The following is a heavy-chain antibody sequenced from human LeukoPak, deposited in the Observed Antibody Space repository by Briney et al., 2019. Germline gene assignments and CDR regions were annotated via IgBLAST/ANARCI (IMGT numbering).Heavy chain of an antibody. V-gene: IGHV3-15*01. J-gene: IGHJ4*02. CDR3: ATDLLDY. CDR2: IQRNTDGGTT. Sequence: GRSLRLSCAASGFTFSSYAMHWVRQAPGEGLEWVGRIQRNTDGGTTDYAAPVKGRFTISRDDSKNMVYLQMNSLTTEDTAVYYCATDLLDYWGQGTLVTVSS. CDR1: GFTFSSYA.